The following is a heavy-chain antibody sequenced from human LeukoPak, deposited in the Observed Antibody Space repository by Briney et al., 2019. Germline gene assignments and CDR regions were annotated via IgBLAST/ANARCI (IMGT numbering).Heavy chain of an antibody. Sequence: ASVKVSCKASGGTFSSYAISWVRQAPGQGLEWMGGIIPIFGTANYAQKFQGRVTITADKSTSTAYMELSSLRSEDTAVYYCARVGQPAYYYYMDVWGKGTTVTVSS. CDR3: ARVGQPAYYYYMDV. V-gene: IGHV1-69*06. J-gene: IGHJ6*03. D-gene: IGHD3-16*01. CDR2: IIPIFGTA. CDR1: GGTFSSYA.